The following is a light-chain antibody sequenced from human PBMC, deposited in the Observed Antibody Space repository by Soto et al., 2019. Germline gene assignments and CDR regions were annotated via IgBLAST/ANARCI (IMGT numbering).Light chain of an antibody. CDR3: GSYTTSGSVV. Sequence: QSALTQPASVSGSLGQSIAISCIGTSSDVGAYNYVSWYQQHPGKAPKLVIYDVNNRPSGVSNRFSGSKSGNTASLTISGLQAEDEADYYCGSYTTSGSVVFSGGTKLTVL. CDR1: SSDVGAYNY. CDR2: DVN. J-gene: IGLJ2*01. V-gene: IGLV2-14*03.